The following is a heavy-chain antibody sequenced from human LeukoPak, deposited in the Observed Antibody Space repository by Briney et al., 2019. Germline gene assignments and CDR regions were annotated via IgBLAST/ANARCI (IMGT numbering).Heavy chain of an antibody. J-gene: IGHJ4*02. CDR3: AKDSGHNNWGLGDFDY. Sequence: GRSLRLSCAASGFTFDDYAMHWVRQAPGKGLEWVSGISWNSGSIGYADSVKGRFTISRDNAKNSLYLQMNSLRAEDTALYYCAKDSGHNNWGLGDFDYWGQGTLVTVSS. CDR1: GFTFDDYA. V-gene: IGHV3-9*01. D-gene: IGHD7-27*01. CDR2: ISWNSGSI.